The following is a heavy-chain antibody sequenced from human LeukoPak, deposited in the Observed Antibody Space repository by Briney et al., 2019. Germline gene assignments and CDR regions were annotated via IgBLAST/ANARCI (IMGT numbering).Heavy chain of an antibody. CDR2: ISGSGGST. V-gene: IGHV3-23*01. D-gene: IGHD1-1*01. Sequence: SGGSLRLSCAASGFTFSSYAMSWVRQVPGKGLEWVSTISGSGGSTYYADSVKGRFTIARDNAKNTLFLQMNSLRAEDTAVYYCAKLESVGYFDYWGQGTLVTVSS. J-gene: IGHJ4*02. CDR1: GFTFSSYA. CDR3: AKLESVGYFDY.